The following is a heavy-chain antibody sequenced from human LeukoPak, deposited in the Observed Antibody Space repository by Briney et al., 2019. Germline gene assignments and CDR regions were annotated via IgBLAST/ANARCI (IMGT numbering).Heavy chain of an antibody. CDR1: GFTFSSYA. Sequence: GGSLRLSCAASGFTFSSYAMHWVRQAPGKGLEWVAVISYDGSNKYYADSVKGRFTISRDNSKNTLYLQMNSLRAEDTAVYYCVKGAKQDYFDYWGQGTLVTVSS. V-gene: IGHV3-30-3*02. CDR2: ISYDGSNK. J-gene: IGHJ4*02. CDR3: VKGAKQDYFDY.